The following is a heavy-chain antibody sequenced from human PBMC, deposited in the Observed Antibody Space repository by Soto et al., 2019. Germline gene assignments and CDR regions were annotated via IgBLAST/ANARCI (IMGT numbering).Heavy chain of an antibody. CDR1: GFTFSSYA. CDR2: ISGGGETT. Sequence: EVQLLESGGGLVQPGGSLRLSCAASGFTFSSYAMWWVRQAPGKGLECVSAISGGGETTYYADSVKGRFTISRDNSKNPLYLQRNSLRAEDTAVYYCAFNSGSGSYYFDSWGQGTLVTVSS. J-gene: IGHJ4*02. D-gene: IGHD3-10*01. CDR3: AFNSGSGSYYFDS. V-gene: IGHV3-23*01.